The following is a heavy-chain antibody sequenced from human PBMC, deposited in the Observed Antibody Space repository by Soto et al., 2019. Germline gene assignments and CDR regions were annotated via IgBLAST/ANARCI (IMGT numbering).Heavy chain of an antibody. D-gene: IGHD6-13*01. CDR3: AVSFGGSSSWYFWFDP. CDR1: GFTFSSYS. J-gene: IGHJ5*02. V-gene: IGHV3-21*01. Sequence: GGSLRLSCAASGFTFSSYSMNWVRQAPGKGLEWVSSISSSSSYIYYADSVKGRFTISRDNAKNSLYLQMNSLRAEDTAVYYCAVSFGGSSSWYFWFDPWGQGTLVTVSS. CDR2: ISSSSSYI.